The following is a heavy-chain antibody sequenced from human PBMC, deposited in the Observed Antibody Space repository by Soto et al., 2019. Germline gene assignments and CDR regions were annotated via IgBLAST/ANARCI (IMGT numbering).Heavy chain of an antibody. D-gene: IGHD1-26*01. CDR1: GYTLTGYY. V-gene: IGHV1-2*04. J-gene: IGHJ4*02. CDR2: INPNSGGT. Sequence: QVQLVQSGAEVKKPGASVKVSCKASGYTLTGYYMHWVRQAPGQGLEWMGWINPNSGGTNYAQKFKGLVTMTKDTSISTAYMELSMLRSDDTAVYYCARASTYSGSYAFDYWGQGTLVTVSS. CDR3: ARASTYSGSYAFDY.